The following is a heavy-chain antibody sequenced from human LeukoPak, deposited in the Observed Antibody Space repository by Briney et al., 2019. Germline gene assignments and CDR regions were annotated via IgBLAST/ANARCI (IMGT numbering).Heavy chain of an antibody. Sequence: ASVKVSCKASGYTFTSYYMHWVRQAPGQGLEWMGWINPNSGCTNYAQKFQGWVTMTRDTSTSTAYMELSRLRSDDTAVYYCASSPLPLTLQDGYNSNNWFDPWGQGTLVTVSS. D-gene: IGHD5-24*01. CDR1: GYTFTSYY. V-gene: IGHV1-2*04. J-gene: IGHJ5*02. CDR2: INPNSGCT. CDR3: ASSPLPLTLQDGYNSNNWFDP.